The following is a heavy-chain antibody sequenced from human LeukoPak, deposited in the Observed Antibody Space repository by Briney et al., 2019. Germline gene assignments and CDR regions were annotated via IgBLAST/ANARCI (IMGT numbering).Heavy chain of an antibody. CDR1: GFTFSSYS. V-gene: IGHV3-21*01. J-gene: IGHJ5*02. CDR2: ISSSSSYI. D-gene: IGHD6-19*01. CDR3: ARDGVSAIAVAGTSPDNWFDP. Sequence: GGSLRLSCAASGFTFSSYSMNWVRQAPGKGLEWVSSISSSSSYIYYADSVKGRFTISRDNSKNTPYLQMNSLRAEDTAVYYCARDGVSAIAVAGTSPDNWFDPWGQGTLVTVSS.